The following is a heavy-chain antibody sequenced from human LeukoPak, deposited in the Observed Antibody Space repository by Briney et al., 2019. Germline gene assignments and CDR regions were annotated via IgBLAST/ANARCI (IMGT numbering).Heavy chain of an antibody. CDR1: GFTFSNFG. Sequence: GGSLRLSCVASGFTFSNFGMHWVRQAPGKGLEWVALIYYDGTNKYYGDSVKGRFTVSRDNSNNTVFLHMSNLRADDTAVYYCARQPTLATDHWGQGTLVTVSP. D-gene: IGHD4-23*01. CDR2: IYYDGTNK. V-gene: IGHV3-33*01. CDR3: ARQPTLATDH. J-gene: IGHJ4*02.